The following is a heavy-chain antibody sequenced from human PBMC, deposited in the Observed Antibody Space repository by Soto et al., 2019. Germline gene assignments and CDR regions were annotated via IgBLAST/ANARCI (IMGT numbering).Heavy chain of an antibody. CDR1: GFTFGDYA. J-gene: IGHJ4*02. CDR2: IRSNTFGGTT. Sequence: GGSLRLSCTASGFTFGDYAMGWFRQAPGKGLERVGFIRSNTFGGTTVYAASVKGRFTISRDDSKSIAYLQMNSLKTEDTAMYYCTRDRDILTGYYSPNSFDYWGQGALVTVSS. V-gene: IGHV3-49*03. CDR3: TRDRDILTGYYSPNSFDY. D-gene: IGHD3-9*01.